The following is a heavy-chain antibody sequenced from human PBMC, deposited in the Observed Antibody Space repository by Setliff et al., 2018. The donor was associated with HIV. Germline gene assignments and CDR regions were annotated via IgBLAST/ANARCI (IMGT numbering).Heavy chain of an antibody. D-gene: IGHD5-18*01. CDR2: ITGSSSYT. Sequence: LSLTCTVSGGSISSSSHYWGWIRQAPGKGLEWISYITGSSSYTNYADSVKGRFTISRDNAKNSLFLQMNSLRAEDTAVYYCASIELAAMVPVDYWGQGTLVTVSS. CDR3: ASIELAAMVPVDY. CDR1: GGSISSSSHY. J-gene: IGHJ4*02. V-gene: IGHV3-11*06.